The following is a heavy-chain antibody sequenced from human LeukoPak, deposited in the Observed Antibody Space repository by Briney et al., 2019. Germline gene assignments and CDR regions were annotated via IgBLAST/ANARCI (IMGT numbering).Heavy chain of an antibody. CDR2: ISGHGGST. D-gene: IGHD6-19*01. V-gene: IGHV3-23*01. CDR3: ANSVAVTGSPY. Sequence: GGSLRLSCAASGFTFSSYAMSWVRQAPGKGLEWVSAISGHGGSTYYADSVKGRFTISRDNSKNTLFLQMNSLRAEDTAVYYCANSVAVTGSPYWGQGTLVTVSS. J-gene: IGHJ4*02. CDR1: GFTFSSYA.